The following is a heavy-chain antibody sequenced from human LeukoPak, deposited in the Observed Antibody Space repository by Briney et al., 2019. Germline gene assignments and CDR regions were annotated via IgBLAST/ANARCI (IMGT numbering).Heavy chain of an antibody. V-gene: IGHV1-18*04. J-gene: IGHJ4*02. D-gene: IGHD6-25*01. CDR2: ISAYSGNT. Sequence: ASVKVPRKASGYTFSNFGITWVRQAPGQGLEWMGWISAYSGNTNSAQKLHGRVTMTTDTSTSTAYMELRSLRSDDTAVYYCARVIAAGALMWGQGTLVTVSS. CDR1: GYTFSNFG. CDR3: ARVIAAGALM.